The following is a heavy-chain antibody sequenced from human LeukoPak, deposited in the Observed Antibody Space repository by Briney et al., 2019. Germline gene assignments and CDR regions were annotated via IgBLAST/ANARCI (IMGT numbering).Heavy chain of an antibody. J-gene: IGHJ3*02. CDR3: ARARGATIFQSAFDI. V-gene: IGHV4-34*01. CDR1: GGSFSGYF. D-gene: IGHD5-24*01. Sequence: SETLSLTCAVYGGSFSGYFWEWIRQPPGKGLEWIGEINHSGTSNSNPSLKTRATISVDTSKNQFSLKLRSVTAADTAVYYCARARGATIFQSAFDIWGQGTMVTVSS. CDR2: INHSGTS.